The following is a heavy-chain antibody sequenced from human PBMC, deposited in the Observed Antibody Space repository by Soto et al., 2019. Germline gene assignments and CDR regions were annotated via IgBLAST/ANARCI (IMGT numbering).Heavy chain of an antibody. Sequence: GGSLRLSCSASGFIFSNFAMHWVRLAPGKGLEFVAAISDTGQSLFYPDSVEGRFTVSRDNSKNTLYLQMSSLRPEDTAIYYCVKDTETSGWFGYFHHWGQGTLVTVSS. D-gene: IGHD6-19*01. V-gene: IGHV3-64D*06. J-gene: IGHJ1*01. CDR3: VKDTETSGWFGYFHH. CDR2: ISDTGQSL. CDR1: GFIFSNFA.